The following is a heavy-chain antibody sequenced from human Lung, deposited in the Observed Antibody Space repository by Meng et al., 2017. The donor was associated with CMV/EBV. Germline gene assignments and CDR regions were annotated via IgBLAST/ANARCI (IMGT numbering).Heavy chain of an antibody. J-gene: IGHJ4*02. CDR1: GYSFTSYW. D-gene: IGHD6-13*01. Sequence: GESLKISRKSSGYSFTSYWIGWVRQMPGKGLEWMGIIYPGYSDNRYNPYFQGQVTILADKSLNTAYLQWNSLKPSDTAMYYFARPPSWAAGNNYFDYWGQGTXVTVSS. CDR3: ARPPSWAAGNNYFDY. V-gene: IGHV5-51*01. CDR2: IYPGYSDN.